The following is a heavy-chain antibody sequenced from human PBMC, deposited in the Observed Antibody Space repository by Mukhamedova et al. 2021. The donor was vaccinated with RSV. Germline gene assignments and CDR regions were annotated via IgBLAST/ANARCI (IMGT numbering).Heavy chain of an antibody. J-gene: IGHJ6*01. CDR3: ASASTITMIVVADYYYG. CDR2: IIPIFGTA. V-gene: IGHV1-69*01. Sequence: APGQGLEWMGGIIPIFGTANYAQKFQGRVTITADESTSTAYMELSGLRSEDTAVYYCASASTITMIVVADYYYG. D-gene: IGHD3-22*01.